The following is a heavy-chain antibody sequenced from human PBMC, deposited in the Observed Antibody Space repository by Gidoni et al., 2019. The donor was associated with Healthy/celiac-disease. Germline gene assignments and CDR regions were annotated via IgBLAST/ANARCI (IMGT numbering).Heavy chain of an antibody. D-gene: IGHD2-2*01. J-gene: IGHJ4*02. Sequence: QLQLQESGPGLVKPSETLSLTCTVSGGSISSSSYYWGWIRQPPGKGLEWIGSIYYSGSTYYNPSLKSRVTISVDTSKNQFSLKLSSVTAADTAVYYCACPDQLLIIDYWGQGTLVTVSS. CDR1: GGSISSSSYY. CDR2: IYYSGST. CDR3: ACPDQLLIIDY. V-gene: IGHV4-39*01.